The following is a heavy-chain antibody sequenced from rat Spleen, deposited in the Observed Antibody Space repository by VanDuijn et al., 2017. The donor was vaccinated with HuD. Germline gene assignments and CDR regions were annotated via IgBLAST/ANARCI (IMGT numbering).Heavy chain of an antibody. V-gene: IGHV5-19*01. J-gene: IGHJ2*01. CDR2: ISPTGGST. CDR3: PRDLGESFAY. Sequence: EVQLVESGGGLVQPGRSMKLSCAASGFTFSNYGMHWIRQAPTKGLEWVASISPTGGSTSYRDSVKGRFTISRDNAKSTLYLQMDSVRAEDTATYYYPRDLGESFAYWGKGVMVPVSS. D-gene: IGHD1-1*01. CDR1: GFTFSNYG.